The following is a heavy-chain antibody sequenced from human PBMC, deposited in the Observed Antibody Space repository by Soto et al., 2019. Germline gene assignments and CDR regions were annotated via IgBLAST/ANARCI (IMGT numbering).Heavy chain of an antibody. V-gene: IGHV1-18*01. CDR3: AREPPETPPDY. CDR1: VYTFSDYG. J-gene: IGHJ4*02. CDR2: ISAKNGNT. Sequence: AXSVKVSCKTSVYTFSDYGISWVRQAPGQGLEWMGWISAKNGNTNFAQKFRGRVTMITDTSTNTVYMELRNLRLDDTAVYYCAREPPETPPDYWGQGTLVTGSS.